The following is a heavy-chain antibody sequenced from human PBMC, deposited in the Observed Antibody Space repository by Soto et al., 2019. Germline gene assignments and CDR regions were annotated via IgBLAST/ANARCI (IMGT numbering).Heavy chain of an antibody. V-gene: IGHV3-23*01. CDR1: GFTFSSYA. Sequence: PGGSLRLSCAASGFTFSSYAMSWVRQAPGKGLEWVSAISGSGGSTYYADSVKGRFTISRDNSKNTLYLQMNSLRAEDTAVYYCAKHYDSSGYYSDNWFDPWGQGTLVTVSS. D-gene: IGHD3-22*01. CDR3: AKHYDSSGYYSDNWFDP. J-gene: IGHJ5*02. CDR2: ISGSGGST.